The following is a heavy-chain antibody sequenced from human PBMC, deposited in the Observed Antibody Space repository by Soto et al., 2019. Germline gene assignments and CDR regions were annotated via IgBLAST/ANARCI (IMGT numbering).Heavy chain of an antibody. CDR3: ARGRHDIVVVPAAFTGNWFDP. D-gene: IGHD2-2*01. CDR1: GGSFSGYY. CDR2: INHSGST. J-gene: IGHJ5*02. Sequence: SETLSLTCAVYGGSFSGYYWSWIRQPPGKGLEWIGEINHSGSTNYNPSLKSRVTISVDTSKNQFSLKLSSVTAADTAVYYCARGRHDIVVVPAAFTGNWFDPWGQGTLVTVSS. V-gene: IGHV4-34*01.